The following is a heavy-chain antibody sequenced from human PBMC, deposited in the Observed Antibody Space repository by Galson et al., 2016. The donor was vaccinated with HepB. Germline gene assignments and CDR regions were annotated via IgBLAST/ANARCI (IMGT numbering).Heavy chain of an antibody. J-gene: IGHJ4*02. Sequence: SLRLSCAASGFTFNNHDMHWVRQAPGKGLEWAALISYDGSNEYYSDSVKGRFTISRDNSKNTMYLPMNRVRLEDTAVYYCAKDLWRRGFLDHWGQGTLVTVSS. CDR2: ISYDGSNE. V-gene: IGHV3-30*18. CDR1: GFTFNNHD. CDR3: AKDLWRRGFLDH. D-gene: IGHD2-21*01.